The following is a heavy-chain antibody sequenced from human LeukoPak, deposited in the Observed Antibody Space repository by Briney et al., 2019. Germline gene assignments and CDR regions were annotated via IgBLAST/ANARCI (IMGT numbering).Heavy chain of an antibody. D-gene: IGHD3-10*01. J-gene: IGHJ6*02. V-gene: IGHV4-34*01. CDR2: INHSGST. Sequence: PSETLSLTCAVYGGSFSGYYWSWIRQPPGKGLEWIGEINHSGSTNYNPSLKSRVTISVDTSKNQFSLKLSSVTAADTAVYYCARVGGFGVYYYYGMDVWGQGTTVTVSS. CDR3: ARVGGFGVYYYYGMDV. CDR1: GGSFSGYY.